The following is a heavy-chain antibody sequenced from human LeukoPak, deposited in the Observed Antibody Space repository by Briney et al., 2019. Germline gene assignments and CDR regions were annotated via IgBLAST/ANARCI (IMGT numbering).Heavy chain of an antibody. V-gene: IGHV4-39*01. Sequence: KPSETLSLTCTVSGGSISSSSYYWGWIRQPPGKGLEWIGSLYYSGSTYHNPSLKSRVTISVDTSKNQFSLKLTSVTAADTAVYYCATSSGSYCYWGQGTLVTVSS. J-gene: IGHJ4*02. CDR1: GGSISSSSYY. D-gene: IGHD1-26*01. CDR2: LYYSGST. CDR3: ATSSGSYCY.